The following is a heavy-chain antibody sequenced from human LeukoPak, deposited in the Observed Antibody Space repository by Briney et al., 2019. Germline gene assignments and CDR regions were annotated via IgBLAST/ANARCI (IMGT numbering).Heavy chain of an antibody. D-gene: IGHD3-22*01. CDR3: ATPLDYYDSSGYHQGGD. CDR2: IKEDGSKK. J-gene: IGHJ4*02. V-gene: IGHV3-7*03. CDR1: GFTFSGCW. Sequence: PGGSLRLSCAASGFTFSGCWMTWVRQAPGKGLEWVANIKEDGSKKNYVDLVKGRFTIFRDNAKNSLYLQMNSLRAEDTAVYYCATPLDYYDSSGYHQGGDWGQGTLVTVSS.